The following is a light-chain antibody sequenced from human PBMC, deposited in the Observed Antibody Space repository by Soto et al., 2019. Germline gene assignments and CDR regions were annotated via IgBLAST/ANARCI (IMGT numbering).Light chain of an antibody. V-gene: IGKV1-27*01. Sequence: DSQMTQSPSSLSASVGDRVTITCRASQGISTYLPLYQQKPGKVPELLIDGASTLKSGVPSRFSGSGSGTDFTLTISSLQPEDVATYYCQKYNSAPFTFGPGTNVDIK. CDR2: GAS. CDR3: QKYNSAPFT. CDR1: QGISTY. J-gene: IGKJ3*01.